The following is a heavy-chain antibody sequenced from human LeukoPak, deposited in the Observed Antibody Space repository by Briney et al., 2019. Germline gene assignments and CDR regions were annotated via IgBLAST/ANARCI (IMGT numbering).Heavy chain of an antibody. CDR3: VRGFNGVDS. J-gene: IGHJ4*02. Sequence: PGGSLRLSWAASGFTFTDHYIGWVRQVPGEWLEWVARSRLKARSYTTEYAASVRGKFTISRHESENSLFLQMNSLRAEGEAMYYCVRGFNGVDSWGEGILVTVSS. V-gene: IGHV3-72*01. D-gene: IGHD2-8*01. CDR2: SRLKARSYTT. CDR1: GFTFTDHY.